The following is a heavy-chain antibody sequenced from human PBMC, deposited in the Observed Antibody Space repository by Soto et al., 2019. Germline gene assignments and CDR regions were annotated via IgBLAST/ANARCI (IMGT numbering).Heavy chain of an antibody. CDR2: ISSSSSYI. D-gene: IGHD3-3*01. J-gene: IGHJ6*02. CDR1: GFTFSSYS. Sequence: PGGSLRLSCAASGFTFSSYSMNWVRQAPGKGLEWVSSISSSSSYIYYADSVKGRFTISRDNAKNSLYLQMNSLRAEDTAVYYCARVRNYDFWSGPYGMDVWGQGTTVTVSS. V-gene: IGHV3-21*01. CDR3: ARVRNYDFWSGPYGMDV.